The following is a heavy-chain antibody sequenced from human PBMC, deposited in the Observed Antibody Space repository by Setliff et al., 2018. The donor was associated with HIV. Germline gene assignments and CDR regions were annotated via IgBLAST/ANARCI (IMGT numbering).Heavy chain of an antibody. V-gene: IGHV4-59*11. CDR2: IYYSGST. CDR3: AREWRGRYYYYMDV. J-gene: IGHJ6*03. Sequence: LSLTCSVSGGSISSHYWSWIRQPPGKGLEWIGSIYYSGSTYYNPSLKSRVTISLDTSKNQFSLKLTSMTAADTAAYYCAREWRGRYYYYMDVWGKGTTVTVSS. D-gene: IGHD3-10*01. CDR1: GGSISSHY.